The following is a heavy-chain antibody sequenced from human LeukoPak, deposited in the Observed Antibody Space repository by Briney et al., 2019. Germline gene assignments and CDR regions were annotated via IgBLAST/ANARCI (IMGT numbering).Heavy chain of an antibody. Sequence: GGSLRLSCAASGFTFSSYSMNWVRQAPGKGLEWVSSISSSSSYIYYADSVKGRFTISRDNAKNSLYLQMNSLRAEDTAVYYCASGLPTLGVYYGMDVWGQGTTVTVSS. CDR2: ISSSSSYI. J-gene: IGHJ6*02. V-gene: IGHV3-21*01. CDR3: ASGLPTLGVYYGMDV. CDR1: GFTFSSYS.